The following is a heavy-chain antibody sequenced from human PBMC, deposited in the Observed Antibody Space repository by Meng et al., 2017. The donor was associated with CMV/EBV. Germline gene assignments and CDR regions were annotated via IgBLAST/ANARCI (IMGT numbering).Heavy chain of an antibody. CDR2: IYYSGST. Sequence: SETLSLTCTVSGGSISSSSYYWGWIRQPPGKGLEWIGSIYYSGSTSYNPSLKSRVTISVDTSKNQFSLKLSSVTAAYTAVYYCARDRDMYSSSWYPFDYWGQGTLVTVSS. J-gene: IGHJ4*02. CDR3: ARDRDMYSSSWYPFDY. CDR1: GGSISSSSYY. D-gene: IGHD6-13*01. V-gene: IGHV4-39*07.